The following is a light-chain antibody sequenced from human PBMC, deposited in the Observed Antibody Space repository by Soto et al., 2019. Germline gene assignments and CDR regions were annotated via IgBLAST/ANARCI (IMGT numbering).Light chain of an antibody. V-gene: IGKV3-20*01. CDR3: QQHGSSPPSWT. J-gene: IGKJ1*01. CDR1: QSVTSSY. Sequence: ETVLTQSPGTLSLSPGERATLFCRASQSVTSSYLAWYQQKPGQAPRLLIYGASSMATGIPDRFSGSGSGTDFPLTISRLEPEDFAVYYCQQHGSSPPSWTFGQGTKVEIK. CDR2: GAS.